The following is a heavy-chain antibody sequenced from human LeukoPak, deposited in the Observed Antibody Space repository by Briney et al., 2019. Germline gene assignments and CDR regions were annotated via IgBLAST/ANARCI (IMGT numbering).Heavy chain of an antibody. CDR2: IYYSGST. J-gene: IGHJ3*02. D-gene: IGHD3-22*01. V-gene: IGHV4-28*01. CDR3: ARTYYYDSSGYCFPGAFDI. CDR1: GYSISSSNW. Sequence: PSETLSLTCAVSGYSISSSNWWGWIRQPPGKGLEWIGYIYYSGSTYYNPSLKSRVTMSVDTSKNQFSLKLSSVTAVDTAVYYCARTYYYDSSGYCFPGAFDIWGQGTMVTVSS.